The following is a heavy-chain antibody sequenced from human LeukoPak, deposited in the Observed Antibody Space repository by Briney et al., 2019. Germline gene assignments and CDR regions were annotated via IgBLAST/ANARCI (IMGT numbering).Heavy chain of an antibody. CDR3: ASASSHRIAAGGDY. J-gene: IGHJ4*02. V-gene: IGHV3-9*01. D-gene: IGHD6-13*01. CDR2: ISWNSGSI. Sequence: PGRSLRLSCAASGFTFDDYAMHWVRQAPGKGLEWVSGISWNSGSIGYADSVKGRFTISRDNAKNTLYLQMNSLRVEDTAVYYCASASSHRIAAGGDYWGQGTLVTVSS. CDR1: GFTFDDYA.